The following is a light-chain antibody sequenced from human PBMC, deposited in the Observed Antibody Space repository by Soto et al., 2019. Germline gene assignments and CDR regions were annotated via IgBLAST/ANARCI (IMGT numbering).Light chain of an antibody. CDR1: QSINRW. J-gene: IGKJ1*01. Sequence: DIQMTQSPSTLSASVGDRLTITCRASQSINRWLAWYQQKPGKDPNILIYDASTLKSGVQSRFSGSGSGTEFTLAINSLQPDDFATYYCQQYNTYSEFGQGTKVDIK. V-gene: IGKV1-5*01. CDR3: QQYNTYSE. CDR2: DAS.